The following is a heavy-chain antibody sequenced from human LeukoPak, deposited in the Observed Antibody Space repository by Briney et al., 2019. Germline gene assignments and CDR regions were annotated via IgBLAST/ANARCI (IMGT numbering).Heavy chain of an antibody. D-gene: IGHD6-6*01. CDR2: INHSGST. CDR1: GGSFSGYY. J-gene: IGHJ4*02. V-gene: IGHV4-34*01. CDR3: ATSIAALRGDY. Sequence: PSETLSLTCAAYGGSFSGYYWSWIRQPPGRGLEWIGEINHSGSTNYNPSLKSRVTISVDTSKNQFSLKLSSVTAADTAVYYCATSIAALRGDYWGQGTLVTVSS.